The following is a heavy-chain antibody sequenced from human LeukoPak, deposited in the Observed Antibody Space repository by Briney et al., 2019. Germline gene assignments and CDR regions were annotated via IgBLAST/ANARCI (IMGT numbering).Heavy chain of an antibody. CDR3: ARGDMESSGYEDVFDI. J-gene: IGHJ3*02. D-gene: IGHD3-22*01. Sequence: PSETLSLTCTVSGGSLSSSSYYWGWLRQPPGTGLEWIGSIYYSGSTYYNPSLKSRATISVNTSNNQFSLKLSSMTAAATPFYSCARGDMESSGYEDVFDIWGQGRMVTV. V-gene: IGHV4-39*07. CDR2: IYYSGST. CDR1: GGSLSSSSYY.